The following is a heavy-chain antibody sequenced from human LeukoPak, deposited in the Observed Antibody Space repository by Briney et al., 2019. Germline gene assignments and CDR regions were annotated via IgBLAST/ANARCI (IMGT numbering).Heavy chain of an antibody. CDR1: GGSFSGYY. J-gene: IGHJ3*02. CDR2: INHSGST. V-gene: IGHV4-34*01. D-gene: IGHD6-19*01. Sequence: SETLSLTCAVYGGSFSGYYWSWIRQPPGKGLEWIGEINHSGSTNYNPSLKSRVTISVDTSKNPFSLKLSSVTAADTAVYYCARGGEAVAGTGAFDIWGQGTMVTVSS. CDR3: ARGGEAVAGTGAFDI.